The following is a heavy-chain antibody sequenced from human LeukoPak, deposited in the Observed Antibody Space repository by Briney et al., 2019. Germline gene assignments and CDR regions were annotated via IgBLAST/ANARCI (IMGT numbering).Heavy chain of an antibody. Sequence: PGGSLRLSCAASGFTFSSYAMSWVRQAPGKGLEWVSYISSSGSTIYYADSVKGRFTISRDNAKNSLYLQMNSLRAEDTAVYYCARGTYCSSTSCYSGRTGSLMSYWGQGTLVTVSS. J-gene: IGHJ4*02. D-gene: IGHD2-2*02. CDR3: ARGTYCSSTSCYSGRTGSLMSY. CDR1: GFTFSSYA. CDR2: ISSSGSTI. V-gene: IGHV3-48*04.